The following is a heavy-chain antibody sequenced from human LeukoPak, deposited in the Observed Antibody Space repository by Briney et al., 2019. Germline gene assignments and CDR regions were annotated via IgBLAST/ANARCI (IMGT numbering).Heavy chain of an antibody. CDR3: ATYRQIQVPFEF. Sequence: PGGSLRLSCAASGLTFSSYGMSWVRQAPGKGLEWVSAISGSGGSTYYADSVKGRFTISRDNSKNTLYLQMDSLRAEDTATYYCATYRQIQVPFEFWGQGTLVTVSS. CDR2: ISGSGGST. D-gene: IGHD5-18*01. J-gene: IGHJ4*02. CDR1: GLTFSSYG. V-gene: IGHV3-23*01.